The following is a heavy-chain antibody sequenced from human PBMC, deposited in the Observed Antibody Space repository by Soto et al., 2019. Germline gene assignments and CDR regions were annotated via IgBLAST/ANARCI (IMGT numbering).Heavy chain of an antibody. CDR3: VRGGGWADRRRIADLLGA. Sequence: PGGSLRLSCAASGFTSSSSWMHWVCQAPEKGLEWVADIKCDVSEKYYVDSVKGRLTISRDNAKNSLYLQVNSLRAEDMTVYYCVRGGGWADRRRIADLLGASGQGTTVTVSS. CDR1: GFTSSSSW. D-gene: IGHD6-13*01. CDR2: IKCDVSEK. V-gene: IGHV3-7*03. J-gene: IGHJ6*02.